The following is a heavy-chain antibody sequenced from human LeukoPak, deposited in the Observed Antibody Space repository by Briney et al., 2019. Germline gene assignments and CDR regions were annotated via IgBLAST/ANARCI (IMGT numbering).Heavy chain of an antibody. CDR1: GFTFNTYG. V-gene: IGHV3-48*01. D-gene: IGHD5-24*01. J-gene: IGHJ4*02. Sequence: PGGSLRLSCAASGFTFNTYGMIWVRQAPGKGLEWVSYISSSTSTITYADSVKGRFTISRDNAKNSLYLQMNSLRAEDTAVYYCAREGGGYNNRGFDYWGQGTLVTVSS. CDR3: AREGGGYNNRGFDY. CDR2: ISSSTSTI.